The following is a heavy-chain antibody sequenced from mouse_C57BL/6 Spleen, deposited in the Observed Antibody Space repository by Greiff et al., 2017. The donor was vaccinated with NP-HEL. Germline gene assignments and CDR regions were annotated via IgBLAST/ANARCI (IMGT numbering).Heavy chain of an antibody. CDR3: ARGDVAMDY. CDR1: GFTFSDYY. J-gene: IGHJ4*01. D-gene: IGHD3-3*01. V-gene: IGHV5-16*01. CDR2: INYDGSST. Sequence: EVQLVESEGGLVQPGSSMKLSCTASGFTFSDYYMAWVRQVPEKGLEWVANINYDGSSTYYLDSLKSRFIISRDNAKNILYLQMSSLKSEDTATYYCARGDVAMDYWGQGTSVTVSS.